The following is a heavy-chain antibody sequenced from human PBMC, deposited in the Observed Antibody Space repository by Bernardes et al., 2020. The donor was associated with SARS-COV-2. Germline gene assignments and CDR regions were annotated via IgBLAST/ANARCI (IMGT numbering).Heavy chain of an antibody. CDR2: SNPNSGGS. CDR1: GYTLTCNY. V-gene: IGHV1-2*02. J-gene: IGHJ1*01. D-gene: IGHD1-26*01. Sequence: ASVNVACKASGYTLTCNYMHWVRQTPGQGLEWMGLSNPNSGGSNYAQKFQGRATMTMHTPFSTDYMALSRLRSDRCAVYFLPSDSLASSGAVALLWGQVTMNRETYIGTAYMELGRLRYDGTAVYYCARDAVATIGAYFQHWGQGTLVTVSS. CDR3: PSDSLASSGAVALLWGQVTMNRETYIGTAYMELGRLRYDGTAVYYCARDAVATIGAYFQH.